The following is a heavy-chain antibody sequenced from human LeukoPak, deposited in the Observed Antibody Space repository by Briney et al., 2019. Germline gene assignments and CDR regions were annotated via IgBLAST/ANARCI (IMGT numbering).Heavy chain of an antibody. D-gene: IGHD1-26*01. V-gene: IGHV3-74*01. CDR2: IIGDGSIT. CDR1: GFTFSRSW. J-gene: IGHJ4*02. CDR3: AKRWWELLGSEFYFDY. Sequence: GGSLRLSCAASGFTFSRSWMHWVRQAPGKGLVWVSRIIGDGSITNYADSVKGRFTISRDNSKNTLYLQMNSLRAEDTAVYYCAKRWWELLGSEFYFDYWGQGTLVTVSS.